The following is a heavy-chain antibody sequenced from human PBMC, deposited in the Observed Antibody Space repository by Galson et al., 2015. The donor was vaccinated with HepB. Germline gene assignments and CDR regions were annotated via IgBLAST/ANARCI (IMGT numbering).Heavy chain of an antibody. CDR1: GFTFSSYA. J-gene: IGHJ4*02. V-gene: IGHV3-23*01. CDR2: ISGSGSSK. CDR3: AKRQAVAGPSVDQGDDY. Sequence: SLRLSCAASGFTFSSYAMSWVRQAPGKGLEWVSAISGSGSSKYNADSVKGRFTISRDNSKNTLYLQMNSLRVEDTAVYYCAKRQAVAGPSVDQGDDYWGQETLSPSPQ. D-gene: IGHD6-19*01.